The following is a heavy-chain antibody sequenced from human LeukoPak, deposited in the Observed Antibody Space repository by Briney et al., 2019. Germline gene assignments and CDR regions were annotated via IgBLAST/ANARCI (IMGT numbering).Heavy chain of an antibody. CDR1: GFTFDDYA. V-gene: IGHV3-9*01. Sequence: GRSLRLSCAASGFTFDDYAMHWVRQAPGKGLEWVSGISWNSGSIGYADSVKGRFTISRDNAKNSLYLQMNSLRAEDTALYYCAKDIRAAAGTGNFQHWGQGTLVTVSS. CDR2: ISWNSGSI. D-gene: IGHD6-13*01. J-gene: IGHJ1*01. CDR3: AKDIRAAAGTGNFQH.